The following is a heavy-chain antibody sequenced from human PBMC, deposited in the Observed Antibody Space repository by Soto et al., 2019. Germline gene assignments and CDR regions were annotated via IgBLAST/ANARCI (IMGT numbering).Heavy chain of an antibody. Sequence: QVQLVESGGGVVQPGRSLRLSCVASGFTFSTYGMHWVRQAPGKGLEWVAMTWNDGSNKYYTDSMKDRFTISRDNSKNTLYLQMNSPRDEDSAVYYCTTELNDMQAFDIWGQGTMVTVSS. V-gene: IGHV3-33*01. CDR1: GFTFSTYG. CDR2: TWNDGSNK. CDR3: TTELNDMQAFDI. J-gene: IGHJ3*02. D-gene: IGHD1-1*01.